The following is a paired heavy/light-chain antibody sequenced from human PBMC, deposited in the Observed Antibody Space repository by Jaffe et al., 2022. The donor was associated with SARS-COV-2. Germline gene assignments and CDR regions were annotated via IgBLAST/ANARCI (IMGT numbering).Light chain of an antibody. J-gene: IGKJ2*01. CDR2: WAS. CDR1: QSVLHSSNNKNY. CDR3: QQSYSAPYT. Sequence: DIVMTQSPDSLAVSLGERATINCKSSQSVLHSSNNKNYLAWYQQKPGQPPKLLICWASTRESGVPDRFSGSGSGTDFTLTISSLQAEDVAVYYCQQSYSAPYTFGQGTKLEIK. V-gene: IGKV4-1*01.
Heavy chain of an antibody. V-gene: IGHV3-23*01. D-gene: IGHD6-19*01. CDR1: GFTFSSYA. CDR3: AKGRTSDWYLCDS. Sequence: EVQLLESGGGLEQPGGSLRLSCVASGFTFSSYAMTWVRQAPGKGLEWVSAISASGGSTYYVDSVKGRFTISRDNSKHTLYLQMNSLRAEDTAVYYCAKGRTSDWYLCDSWGQGTLVTVSS. CDR2: ISASGGST. J-gene: IGHJ4*02.